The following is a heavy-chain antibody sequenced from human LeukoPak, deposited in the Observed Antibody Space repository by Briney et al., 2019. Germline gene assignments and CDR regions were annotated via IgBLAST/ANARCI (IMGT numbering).Heavy chain of an antibody. CDR1: GGSISSYY. D-gene: IGHD3-22*01. CDR3: ARSLYYDSSGVFDY. J-gene: IGHJ4*02. CDR2: IYASGST. V-gene: IGHV4-4*07. Sequence: SETLSLTCTVSGGSISSYYWSWVRQPAGKGLEWIGRIYASGSTNYNPSLTSRVTISLDTSKNQFSLKLSSVTAADTAVYYCARSLYYDSSGVFDYWGQGTLVTVSS.